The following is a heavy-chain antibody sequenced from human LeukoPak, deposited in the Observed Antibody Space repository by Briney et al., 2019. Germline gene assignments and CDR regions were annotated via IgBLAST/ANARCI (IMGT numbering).Heavy chain of an antibody. CDR2: ISVYNGNT. CDR1: GYTFTIYG. CDR3: ARRFAFGELSTTGEFDY. Sequence: VASVKVSFKASGYTFTIYGISWVRQAPGQGLEWVGWISVYNGNTNYAQKLQGRVTITADKSTSTAYMELSSLRSEDTAVYYCARRFAFGELSTTGEFDYWGQGTLVTVSS. V-gene: IGHV1-18*01. J-gene: IGHJ4*02. D-gene: IGHD3-10*01.